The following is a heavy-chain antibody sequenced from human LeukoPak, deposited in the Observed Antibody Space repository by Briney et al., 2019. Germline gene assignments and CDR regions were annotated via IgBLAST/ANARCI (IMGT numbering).Heavy chain of an antibody. V-gene: IGHV3-53*01. CDR3: ALGKDYGSGSNDAFDI. CDR1: GFTVSSNY. CDR2: IYSGGST. D-gene: IGHD3-10*01. J-gene: IGHJ3*02. Sequence: GGSLRLSCAASGFTVSSNYMSWVRQAPGKGLEWVSVIYSGGSTYYADSVKGRFTISGDNSKNTLYLQMNSLRAEDTVVYYCALGKDYGSGSNDAFDIWGQGTMVTVSS.